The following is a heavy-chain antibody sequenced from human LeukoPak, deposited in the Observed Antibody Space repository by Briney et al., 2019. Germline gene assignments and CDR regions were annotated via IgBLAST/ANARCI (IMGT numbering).Heavy chain of an antibody. CDR2: IYTSGST. D-gene: IGHD3-22*01. Sequence: PSETLSLTCTVSGGSISSYYWSWIRQPAGKGLEWIGRIYTSGSTNYNPSLKSRVTMSVDTSKNQFSLKLSSVTAADTAVYYCARDDHYYDSSGYYVSALYYYGMDVWGQGTTVTVSS. CDR1: GGSISSYY. V-gene: IGHV4-4*07. CDR3: ARDDHYYDSSGYYVSALYYYGMDV. J-gene: IGHJ6*02.